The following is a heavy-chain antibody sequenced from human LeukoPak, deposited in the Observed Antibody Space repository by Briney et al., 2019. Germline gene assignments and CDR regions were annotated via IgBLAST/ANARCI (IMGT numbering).Heavy chain of an antibody. CDR2: IYHSGST. Sequence: SETLSLTCAVSGYSISSGYYWGWIRQPPGKGLEWIGSIYHSGSTYYNPSLKSRVTISVDTSKNQFSLKPNSATAADTAVYYCARIAVAARLDYWGQGTLVTVSS. CDR3: ARIAVAARLDY. V-gene: IGHV4-38-2*01. D-gene: IGHD6-19*01. J-gene: IGHJ4*02. CDR1: GYSISSGYY.